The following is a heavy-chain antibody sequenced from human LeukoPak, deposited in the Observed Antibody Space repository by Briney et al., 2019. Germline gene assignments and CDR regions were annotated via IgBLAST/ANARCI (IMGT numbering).Heavy chain of an antibody. CDR3: ARDRTFLQYSSSVNWFDP. V-gene: IGHV1-69*13. CDR2: IIPIFGTA. D-gene: IGHD6-6*01. J-gene: IGHJ5*02. CDR1: GGTFSSYA. Sequence: GASVKVSCKASGGTFSSYAISWVRQAPGQGLEWMGGIIPIFGTANYAQKFQGRVTITADESTSTAYMELSSLRSEDTAVYYCARDRTFLQYSSSVNWFDPWGQGTLVTVSS.